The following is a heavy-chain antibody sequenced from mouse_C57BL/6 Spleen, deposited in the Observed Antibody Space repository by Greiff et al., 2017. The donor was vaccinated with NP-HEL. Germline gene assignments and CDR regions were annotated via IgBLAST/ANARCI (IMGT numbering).Heavy chain of an antibody. CDR2: IDPSDSET. D-gene: IGHD1-1*01. J-gene: IGHJ1*03. V-gene: IGHV1-52*01. CDR3: ARYRGDTTVVADWYFDV. CDR1: GYTFTSYW. Sequence: QVQLQQPGAELVRPGSSVKLSCKASGYTFTSYWMHWVKQRPIQGLEWIGNIDPSDSETHYNQKFKDKATLTVDKSSSTAYMQLSSLTSEDSAVDYCARYRGDTTVVADWYFDVWGTGTTVTVSS.